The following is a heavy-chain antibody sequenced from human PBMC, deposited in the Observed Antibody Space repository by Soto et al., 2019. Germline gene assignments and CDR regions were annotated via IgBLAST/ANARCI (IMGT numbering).Heavy chain of an antibody. CDR1: GYTFANFD. V-gene: IGHV1-18*04. D-gene: IGHD6-19*01. CDR2: VRNRNGDT. Sequence: ASVKVSCKTSGYTFANFDFSWVRQAPGQGLEWMGWVRNRNGDTNYAENFRDRVTISTDTSTNTVYMELRSLRSDDTAVYFCARERLNTGWYGFDYWGQGTQVTVSS. CDR3: ARERLNTGWYGFDY. J-gene: IGHJ4*02.